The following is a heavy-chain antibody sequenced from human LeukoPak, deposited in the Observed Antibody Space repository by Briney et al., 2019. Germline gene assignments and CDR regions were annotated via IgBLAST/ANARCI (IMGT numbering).Heavy chain of an antibody. CDR2: IDNSGST. D-gene: IGHD6-19*01. Sequence: AQTLTLTCTVSGGSISSSYWSWVRQPPGKGLEGIGYIDNSGSTNYNPSLKSRVSISIDTPKSQFSLKLSSVTAADTAVYDCARAPLYSGGSGWSIYYFYAMDVWGQGTTVTVSS. CDR1: GGSISSSY. CDR3: ARAPLYSGGSGWSIYYFYAMDV. J-gene: IGHJ6*02. V-gene: IGHV4-59*01.